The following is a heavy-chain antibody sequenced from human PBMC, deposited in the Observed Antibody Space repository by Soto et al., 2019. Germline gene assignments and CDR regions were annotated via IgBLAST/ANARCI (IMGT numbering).Heavy chain of an antibody. CDR2: INPNSGGT. Sequence: ASVKVSCKASGYTFTGYYMHWVRQAPGQGLEWMGWINPNSGGTNYAQKFQGWVTMTRDTSISTAYMELSRLRSDDTAVYYCAREGAVAGIGAGAFDIWGQGTMVTVSS. CDR3: AREGAVAGIGAGAFDI. D-gene: IGHD6-19*01. CDR1: GYTFTGYY. V-gene: IGHV1-2*04. J-gene: IGHJ3*02.